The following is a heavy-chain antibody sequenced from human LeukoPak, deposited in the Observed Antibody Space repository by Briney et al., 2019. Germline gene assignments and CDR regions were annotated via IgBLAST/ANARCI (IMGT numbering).Heavy chain of an antibody. V-gene: IGHV4-59*01. Sequence: SETLSLTCTVSGGSISSYYWTWIRQPPGKGLEWIGYIFYNGDTNYNPSLKSRVTISVDTSKNQFSLKLSSVTAADTAVYYCASLLYDSSGYLDAFDIWGQGTMVTVSS. CDR2: IFYNGDT. CDR3: ASLLYDSSGYLDAFDI. J-gene: IGHJ3*02. D-gene: IGHD3-22*01. CDR1: GGSISSYY.